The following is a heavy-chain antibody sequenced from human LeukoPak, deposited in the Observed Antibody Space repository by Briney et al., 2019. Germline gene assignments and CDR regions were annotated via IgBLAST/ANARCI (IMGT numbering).Heavy chain of an antibody. Sequence: PSETLSLTCTVSGGSSSSFYWSWIRQPPGKGLEWIAYIYYSGSTNYNPSLKSRVTMSVDTSKNQFSLKLSSVTAADTAVYYCARDRYYYDSSGYYIFDYWGQGTLVTVSS. J-gene: IGHJ4*02. V-gene: IGHV4-59*12. D-gene: IGHD3-22*01. CDR2: IYYSGST. CDR1: GGSSSSFY. CDR3: ARDRYYYDSSGYYIFDY.